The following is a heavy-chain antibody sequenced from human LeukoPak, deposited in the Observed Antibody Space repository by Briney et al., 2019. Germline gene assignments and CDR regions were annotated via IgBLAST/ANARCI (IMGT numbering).Heavy chain of an antibody. CDR2: IKQDGSDK. Sequence: GSLRLSCAASGFTFSSYWMSWVRQAPGKGLEWVANIKQDGSDKYYVDSVKGRFTISRDSAQNSLYLQMNSLRAEDTAVYYCARELTTGATHDYWGQGTLVTVSS. CDR1: GFTFSSYW. V-gene: IGHV3-7*01. CDR3: ARELTTGATHDY. D-gene: IGHD4-17*01. J-gene: IGHJ4*02.